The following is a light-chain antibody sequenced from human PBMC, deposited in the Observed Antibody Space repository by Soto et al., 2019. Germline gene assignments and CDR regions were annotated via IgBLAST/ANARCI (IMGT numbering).Light chain of an antibody. V-gene: IGLV2-14*01. CDR3: SSYTIRSPV. CDR2: DVS. Sequence: QSVLTQPASVSGSPGQSITISCTGTSSDVGGYNYVSWYQQHPGKAPKLMIYDVSNRPSGVSNRFSGSKSGNTASLTISGLQVLYEADYHRSSYTIRSPVFGTGTMVTVL. J-gene: IGLJ1*01. CDR1: SSDVGGYNY.